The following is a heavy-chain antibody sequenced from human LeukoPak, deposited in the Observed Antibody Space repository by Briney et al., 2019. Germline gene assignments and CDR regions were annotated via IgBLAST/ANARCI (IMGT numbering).Heavy chain of an antibody. J-gene: IGHJ5*02. Sequence: ASVKVSCKASGYTFTSYGISWVRQAPGQGLEWMGWISAYNGNTNYAQKLQGRVTMTTDTSTSTAYMELRSLRSDDTAVYYCARDEYGSGFDWFDPWGQGTLVTVSS. D-gene: IGHD3-10*01. CDR1: GYTFTSYG. CDR3: ARDEYGSGFDWFDP. CDR2: ISAYNGNT. V-gene: IGHV1-18*01.